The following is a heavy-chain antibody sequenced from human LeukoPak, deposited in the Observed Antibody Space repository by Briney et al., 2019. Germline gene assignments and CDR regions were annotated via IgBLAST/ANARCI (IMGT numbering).Heavy chain of an antibody. CDR1: GFTFCSYS. CDR2: ISFCGIAS. Sequence: AGGSLSLFCAASGFTFCSYSVNWVRGAPGGGVVWVSSISFCGIASHYINTVKGRFTISRHNSNNIASLQMHNPRAEDTATHYCAKDLSTTWYAGGFDNWGQGTRVTVSS. J-gene: IGHJ4*02. CDR3: AKDLSTTWYAGGFDN. V-gene: IGHV3-23*01. D-gene: IGHD6-13*01.